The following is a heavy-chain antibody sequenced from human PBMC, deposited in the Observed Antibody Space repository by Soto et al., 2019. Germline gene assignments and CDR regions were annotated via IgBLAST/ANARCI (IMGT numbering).Heavy chain of an antibody. J-gene: IGHJ4*02. Sequence: QVQLVESGGGVVQPGRSLRLSCAASGFTFSTYVMHWVRQAPCKGLEWVAVISYGGSTKYYADSVKGRFTISRDNSKNTLYLQMNSLRVEDTAMYYCAKDGLVGLHYFDYWGQGTLVTVSS. CDR2: ISYGGSTK. D-gene: IGHD2-8*02. CDR3: AKDGLVGLHYFDY. V-gene: IGHV3-30*18. CDR1: GFTFSTYV.